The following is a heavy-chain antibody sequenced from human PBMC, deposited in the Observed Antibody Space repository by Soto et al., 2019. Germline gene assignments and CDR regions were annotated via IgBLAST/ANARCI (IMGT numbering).Heavy chain of an antibody. CDR1: GGSFSGYY. D-gene: IGHD1-26*01. V-gene: IGHV4-34*01. Sequence: SETLSLTCAVYGGSFSGYYWSWIRQPPGKGLEWIGEINHSGSTNYNPSLKSRVTISVDTSKNQFSLKLSSVTAADTAVYYCGRGRAYSGSYYDFDYWGQGTLVTVSS. J-gene: IGHJ4*02. CDR3: GRGRAYSGSYYDFDY. CDR2: INHSGST.